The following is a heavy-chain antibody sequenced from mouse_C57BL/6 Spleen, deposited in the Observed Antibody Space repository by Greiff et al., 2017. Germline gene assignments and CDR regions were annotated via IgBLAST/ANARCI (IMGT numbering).Heavy chain of an antibody. CDR3: ARRIWYYGSSYSFDY. CDR2: IHPNSGST. J-gene: IGHJ2*01. Sequence: QVQLQQPGAGLVKPGASVKLSCKASGYTFTSYWMHWVKQRPGQGLEWIGMIHPNSGSTNYNEKFKSKATLTVDKSSSTAYMQLSSLTSEDSAVYYCARRIWYYGSSYSFDYWGQGTTLTVSS. CDR1: GYTFTSYW. D-gene: IGHD1-1*01. V-gene: IGHV1-64*01.